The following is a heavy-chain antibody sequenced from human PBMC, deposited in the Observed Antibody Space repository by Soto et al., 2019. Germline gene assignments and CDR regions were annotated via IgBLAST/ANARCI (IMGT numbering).Heavy chain of an antibody. CDR1: GYTFTNND. V-gene: IGHV1-8*02. J-gene: IGHJ6*02. D-gene: IGHD1-7*01. CDR3: ARGGGTTLAVYYSMDV. CDR2: MNPGSGDT. Sequence: ASVKVSCKASGYTFTNNDVSWVRQATGQGLELMGWMNPGSGDTGYAQKFQGRVTMTRXXXXAXAXMXLXSXTSEDTAVYYCARGGGTTLAVYYSMDVWG.